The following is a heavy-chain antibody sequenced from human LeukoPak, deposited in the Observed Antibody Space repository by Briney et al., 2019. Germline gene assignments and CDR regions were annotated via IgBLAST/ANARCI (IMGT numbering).Heavy chain of an antibody. D-gene: IGHD4-17*01. CDR3: ARPRHDGDYFDY. Sequence: GGSLRLSCAASGFTFSSYGMHWVRQAPGKGLEWVAVIWYDGSNKYYADSVKGRFTISRDNSKNTLYLQMNSLRAEDTAVYYCARPRHDGDYFDYWGQGTLVTVSS. CDR1: GFTFSSYG. CDR2: IWYDGSNK. J-gene: IGHJ4*02. V-gene: IGHV3-33*01.